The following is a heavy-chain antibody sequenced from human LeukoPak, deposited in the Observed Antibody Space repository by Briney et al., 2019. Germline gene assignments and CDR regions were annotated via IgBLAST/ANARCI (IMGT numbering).Heavy chain of an antibody. CDR2: MNPNSGNT. J-gene: IGHJ1*01. CDR1: GYTFSSYD. Sequence: ASVKVSCKASGYTFSSYDINWVRKAPGQGLEWMGWMNPNSGNTGYAQKFQGRLNMTRNTSIDTAYMELSSLRSDDTAVYYCARRVGSGWPVQHWGQGTLVTVSS. V-gene: IGHV1-8*01. CDR3: ARRVGSGWPVQH. D-gene: IGHD6-19*01.